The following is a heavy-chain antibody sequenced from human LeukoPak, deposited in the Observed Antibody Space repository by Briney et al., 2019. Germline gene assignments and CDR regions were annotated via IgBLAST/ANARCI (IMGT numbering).Heavy chain of an antibody. D-gene: IGHD2-15*01. CDR1: GFTFSSYA. Sequence: PGGYLRLSCAASGFTFSSYAMSWVRQAPGQGLEWVSAISGSGGSTYDADSVKGRFTISRDNSKNTLYLQMNSLRAEDTAVYYCANSPLGWAGVFDYWGQGTLVTVSS. V-gene: IGHV3-23*01. CDR2: ISGSGGST. CDR3: ANSPLGWAGVFDY. J-gene: IGHJ4*02.